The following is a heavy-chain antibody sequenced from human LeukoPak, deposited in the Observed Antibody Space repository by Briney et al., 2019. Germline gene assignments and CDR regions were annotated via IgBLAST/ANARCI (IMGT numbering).Heavy chain of an antibody. Sequence: QAGGSLRLSCAASGFAFSSYGMHWVRQAPGKGLEWVTFIRYDGSNKYYADSVKGRFTISRDTSKNTVYLQMNSLRAEDTAVYYCARVVVAATGGYYYYYMDVWGKGTTVTISS. V-gene: IGHV3-30*02. CDR2: IRYDGSNK. CDR1: GFAFSSYG. J-gene: IGHJ6*03. CDR3: ARVVVAATGGYYYYYMDV. D-gene: IGHD2-15*01.